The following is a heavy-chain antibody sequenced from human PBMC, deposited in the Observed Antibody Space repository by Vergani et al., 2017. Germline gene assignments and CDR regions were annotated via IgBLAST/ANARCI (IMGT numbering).Heavy chain of an antibody. CDR2: ISRSSSYI. D-gene: IGHD6-13*01. Sequence: EVQLLESGGGLVQPGGSLRLSCAASGFTFSSYSMNWVRQAPGQGLEWVSSISRSSSYIYYADSVKGRFTLSRDNAKNSLYLQMNSLRAEDTAVYYCARGARQQLVLDDYYGMDVWGQGTTVTVSS. CDR3: ARGARQQLVLDDYYGMDV. J-gene: IGHJ6*02. V-gene: IGHV3-21*01. CDR1: GFTFSSYS.